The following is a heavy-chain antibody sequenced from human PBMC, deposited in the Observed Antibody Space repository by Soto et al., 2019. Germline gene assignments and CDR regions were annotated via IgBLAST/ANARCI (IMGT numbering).Heavy chain of an antibody. V-gene: IGHV3-30*03. CDR3: ARELDIPPDYYFDY. Sequence: GGSLSLSCAASGFTFGSYGMHWVRQAPGKGLEWVAMISYDGRHQYYADSVKGRFTISRDNFRDTLYLQMNGLTPEDTAIYFCARELDIPPDYYFDYWGQGNLVTVSS. D-gene: IGHD5-12*01. J-gene: IGHJ4*02. CDR2: ISYDGRHQ. CDR1: GFTFGSYG.